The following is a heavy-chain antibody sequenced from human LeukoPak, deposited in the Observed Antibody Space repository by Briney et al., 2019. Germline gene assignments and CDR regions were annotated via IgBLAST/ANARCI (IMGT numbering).Heavy chain of an antibody. J-gene: IGHJ4*02. CDR1: GYTFTGFH. CDR2: INPNSGGT. V-gene: IGHV1-2*02. Sequence: ASVKVSCKASGYTFTGFHIHWVRQAPGQGLEWMGLINPNSGGTNYAQKFQGRVTMTRDTSISTAYMKLIRLRSDDTAVYYCAKEGTGIDYWGQGTLVTVSS. D-gene: IGHD3/OR15-3a*01. CDR3: AKEGTGIDY.